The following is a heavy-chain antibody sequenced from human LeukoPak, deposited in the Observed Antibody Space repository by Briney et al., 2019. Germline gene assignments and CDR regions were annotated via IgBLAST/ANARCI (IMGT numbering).Heavy chain of an antibody. D-gene: IGHD6-13*01. Sequence: SETLSLTCTVSRGSIRTADYCWAWVRQPPGAGLDWLGSIYFSGTPYFNPSLKSRVAVSIDTSKNQFSLKVTSVNASYTAVYFCARTSSWYAGAWFDSWGQGTLVTVSS. CDR2: IYFSGTP. V-gene: IGHV4-39*01. CDR3: ARTSSWYAGAWFDS. J-gene: IGHJ5*01. CDR1: RGSIRTADYC.